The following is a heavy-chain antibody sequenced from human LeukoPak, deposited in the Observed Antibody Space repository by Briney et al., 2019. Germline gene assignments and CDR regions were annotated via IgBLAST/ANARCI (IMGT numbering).Heavy chain of an antibody. CDR1: GFTVSSNY. D-gene: IGHD3-22*01. CDR2: IYTGGNT. J-gene: IGHJ2*01. Sequence: PGGSLRLSFAASGFTVSSNYMGWGPQAPGKGLEWVSVIYTGGNTYYADSVRGRFTISRDNSKNTLYLQMTSLRTEDTAVYYGAKVVWSRITMIGRHIDLWGRGTLVTVSS. CDR3: AKVVWSRITMIGRHIDL. V-gene: IGHV3-66*02.